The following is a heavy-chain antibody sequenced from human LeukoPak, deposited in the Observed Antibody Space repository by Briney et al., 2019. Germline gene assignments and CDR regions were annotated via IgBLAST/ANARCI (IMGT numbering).Heavy chain of an antibody. CDR3: ARIYDSSGYYYDAFDI. CDR1: GYTFTGYY. CDR2: ISPNSGGA. J-gene: IGHJ3*02. V-gene: IGHV1-2*02. Sequence: GSVKVSCKASGYTFTGYYMHWVRQAPGQGLEWMGWISPNSGGANYAQKFQGRVTMTRDTSINTAYMELSRLRSDDTAVYYCARIYDSSGYYYDAFDIWGQGTMVTVSS. D-gene: IGHD3-22*01.